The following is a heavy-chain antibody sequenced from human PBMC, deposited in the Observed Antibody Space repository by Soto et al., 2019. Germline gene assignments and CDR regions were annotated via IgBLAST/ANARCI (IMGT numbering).Heavy chain of an antibody. J-gene: IGHJ1*01. CDR2: IYNDGTYS. Sequence: EVQLVESGGGLVPPGGPVRLSCAASGFIFKMYWMHWVRQSPGKGLVWISRIYNDGTYSDYADSVRGRFTISRDNVNDTLYLQMNNLRAEDSGLYYCTRGPRPISTGTGAYWGQGTLVTVSS. CDR3: TRGPRPISTGTGAY. V-gene: IGHV3-74*01. CDR1: GFIFKMYW. D-gene: IGHD3-10*01.